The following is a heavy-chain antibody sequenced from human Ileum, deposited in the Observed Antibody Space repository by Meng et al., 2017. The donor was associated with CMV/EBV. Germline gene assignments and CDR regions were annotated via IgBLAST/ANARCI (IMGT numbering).Heavy chain of an antibody. Sequence: PPTPPCPASAFPFSSHAMTWARQAPGKGLEWVSGISDSGGRTYYADSVKGRFTISRDNSKNTLYLQMNSLRAEDTAVYYCAKQYLAYWGHGTLVTVSS. V-gene: IGHV3-23*01. D-gene: IGHD2/OR15-2a*01. J-gene: IGHJ4*01. CDR3: AKQYLAY. CDR1: AFPFSSHA. CDR2: ISDSGGRT.